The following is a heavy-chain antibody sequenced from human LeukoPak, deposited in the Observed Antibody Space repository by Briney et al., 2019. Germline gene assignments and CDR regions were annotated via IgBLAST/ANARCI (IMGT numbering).Heavy chain of an antibody. Sequence: PGGSLRLSCAASGFTFSSYAMSWVRQAPGNGLEWVSAIGGGGSTFYTDSVKGRFTISRDNSKNTLYLLMNSLRAEDTAVYYCAGLGSRDYYYYFDYWGQGTLVTVSS. V-gene: IGHV3-23*01. J-gene: IGHJ4*02. CDR1: GFTFSSYA. D-gene: IGHD3-22*01. CDR2: IGGGGST. CDR3: AGLGSRDYYYYFDY.